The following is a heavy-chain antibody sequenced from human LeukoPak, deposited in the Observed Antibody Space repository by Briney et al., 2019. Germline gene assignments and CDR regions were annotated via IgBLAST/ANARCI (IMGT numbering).Heavy chain of an antibody. V-gene: IGHV4-4*07. D-gene: IGHD6-25*01. CDR3: ASRISYSSGAFDV. J-gene: IGHJ3*01. CDR1: GGSISYYY. CDR2: IYTSGST. Sequence: SETLSLTCTVSGGSISYYYWSRIRQPAGKGLEWIGRIYTSGSTNYNPSLKSRVTMSVDTSKNQFSLKLSSVTAADTAVYYCASRISYSSGAFDVWGQGTMVTVSS.